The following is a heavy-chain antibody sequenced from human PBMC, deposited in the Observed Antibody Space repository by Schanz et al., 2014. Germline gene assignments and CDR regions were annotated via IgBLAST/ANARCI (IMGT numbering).Heavy chain of an antibody. CDR3: ARSAGRDFWSGYYTRFDY. V-gene: IGHV1-18*01. CDR1: GYTFTSYG. J-gene: IGHJ4*02. D-gene: IGHD3-3*01. Sequence: QVQLVQSGAEVKKPGASVKVSCKASGYTFTSYGISWVRQAPGQGLEWMGWISAYNGNTKYPQKLQGRVTMTTDTSTSTVYMELRSLRSDDTAVYYYARSAGRDFWSGYYTRFDYWGQGTLVTVSS. CDR2: ISAYNGNT.